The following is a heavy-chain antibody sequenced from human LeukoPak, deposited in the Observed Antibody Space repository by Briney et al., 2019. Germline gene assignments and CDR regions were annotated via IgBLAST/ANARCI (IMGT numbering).Heavy chain of an antibody. D-gene: IGHD2-2*01. J-gene: IGHJ6*03. CDR3: AKDDSGSSNLRFYNYYMDV. V-gene: IGHV3-7*01. CDR1: GFAFGDYW. Sequence: PGGSLRLSCAASGFAFGDYWMDWVRQAPGRGLEWVANINQDGSEKNYVDSVTGRFTISRDNSKNTVYLEMNSLVPEDTAVYFCAKDDSGSSNLRFYNYYMDVWGKGTTVIVSS. CDR2: INQDGSEK.